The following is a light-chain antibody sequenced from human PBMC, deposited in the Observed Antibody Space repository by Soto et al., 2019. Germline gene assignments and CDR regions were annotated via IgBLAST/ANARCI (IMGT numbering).Light chain of an antibody. CDR2: DDT. Sequence: YELTQPPSVSVAPGQTARITCGGNNVGSKSVHWYQQKSGQAPVVVVYDDTDRPSGIPERFSGSNSGNTATLTISRVEAGDEAEYYCKVWDDSTDHIYVFGTGTKVTVL. J-gene: IGLJ1*01. CDR3: KVWDDSTDHIYV. CDR1: NVGSKS. V-gene: IGLV3-21*02.